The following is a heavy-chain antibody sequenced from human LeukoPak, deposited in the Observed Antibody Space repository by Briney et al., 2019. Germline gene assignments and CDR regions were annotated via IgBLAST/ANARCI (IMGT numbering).Heavy chain of an antibody. J-gene: IGHJ3*02. CDR2: ISGGGGST. CDR1: DFTFSTYG. CDR3: AKALFGDRRVGAFDI. Sequence: GGSLRLSCAASDFTFSTYGMSWVRQAPGKGLEWVSSISGGGGSTYYADSVKGRFTISRDNSKNTLYLQMNSLRAEDTAVYYCAKALFGDRRVGAFDIWGQGTMVTVSS. V-gene: IGHV3-23*01. D-gene: IGHD3-10*02.